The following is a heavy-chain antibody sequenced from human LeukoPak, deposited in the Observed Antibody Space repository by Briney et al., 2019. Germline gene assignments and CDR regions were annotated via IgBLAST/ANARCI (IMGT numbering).Heavy chain of an antibody. CDR1: GGSISIYY. J-gene: IGHJ4*02. CDR3: ARGEDFERYYLAY. CDR2: IYYTGTT. D-gene: IGHD3-9*01. V-gene: IGHV4-59*01. Sequence: SETLSLTCRVSGGSISIYYWTWIRQLPGKGLEWIGYIYYTGTTNYNPLFESRATISVDTSKNQFSLKLTSVTAANTAVYFCARGEDFERYYLAYWGQGTLVTVSS.